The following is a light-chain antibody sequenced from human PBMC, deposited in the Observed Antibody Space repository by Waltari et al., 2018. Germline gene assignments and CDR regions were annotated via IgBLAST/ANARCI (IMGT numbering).Light chain of an antibody. CDR3: QQDDDLPVT. CDR1: QDIADY. J-gene: IGKJ4*01. V-gene: IGKV1-33*01. Sequence: DIQMTQSPSSLSASVGDRVTITCQASQDIADYLNWYQQNPGKAPKLLIYDASHLETGVPSRFSGSGSGTKFTFTISSLQPEDIATYYCQQDDDLPVTFGGGTKVEIK. CDR2: DAS.